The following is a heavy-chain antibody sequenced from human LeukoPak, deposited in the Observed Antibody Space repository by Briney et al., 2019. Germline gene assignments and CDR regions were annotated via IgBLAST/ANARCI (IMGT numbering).Heavy chain of an antibody. CDR2: IRYDGSYQ. CDR3: AKDPGSSSWGYNWFDP. J-gene: IGHJ5*02. V-gene: IGHV3-30*02. D-gene: IGHD6-13*01. CDR1: GFTFSSFG. Sequence: PGGSLRLSCAASGFTFSSFGIHWVRRAPGEGLEWVAFIRYDGSYQNYADSVKGRFTISRDNSKNTVYLQMSSLRTEDTAVYYCAKDPGSSSWGYNWFDPWGQGTLVSVSS.